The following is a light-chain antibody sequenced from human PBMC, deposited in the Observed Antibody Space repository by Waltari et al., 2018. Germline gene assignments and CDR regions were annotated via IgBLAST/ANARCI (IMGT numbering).Light chain of an antibody. CDR3: QQGNSYPLT. J-gene: IGKJ4*01. CDR2: YAN. CDR1: QGISSY. V-gene: IGKV1-13*02. Sequence: IQMSQSPSSLSASVGDRVTITCRASQGISSYLNWYQQKPGKAPKLLIYYANSLASGVPSRFSGSGSGTEFTLTISSLQTEDFATYYCQQGNSYPLTFGGGTKVEIK.